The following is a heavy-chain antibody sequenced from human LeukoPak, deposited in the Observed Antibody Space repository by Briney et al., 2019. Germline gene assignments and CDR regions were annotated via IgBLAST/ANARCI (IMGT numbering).Heavy chain of an antibody. V-gene: IGHV4-59*01. CDR2: VDHTGST. J-gene: IGHJ6*03. Sequence: SETLSLTCTVSGGSIRSSYWTWIRQPPGKGLEWIGYVDHTGSTNFNPSLNGRVSISRDTSKNLFSLRLRSVTAADTAVYFCARGRVSSSTWYSTYYYYFYMDVWGKGTTVTVSS. CDR1: GGSIRSSY. D-gene: IGHD1-1*01. CDR3: ARGRVSSSTWYSTYYYYFYMDV.